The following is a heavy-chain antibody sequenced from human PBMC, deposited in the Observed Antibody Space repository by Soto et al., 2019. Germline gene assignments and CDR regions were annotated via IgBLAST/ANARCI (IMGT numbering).Heavy chain of an antibody. V-gene: IGHV3-23*01. D-gene: IGHD3-3*01. Sequence: EVQLLESGGGLVQPGGSLRLSCAASGFTFSSYAMSWVRQAPGKGLEWVSAISGSGGSTYYADSVKGRFTISRDNSKNTLYLQMNSLRAEDTAVYYCAKGSGMGDFWSGYFTHFDYWGQGTLVTVSS. CDR2: ISGSGGST. J-gene: IGHJ4*02. CDR3: AKGSGMGDFWSGYFTHFDY. CDR1: GFTFSSYA.